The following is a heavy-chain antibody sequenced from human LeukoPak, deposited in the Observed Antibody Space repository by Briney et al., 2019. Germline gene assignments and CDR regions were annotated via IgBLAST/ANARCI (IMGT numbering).Heavy chain of an antibody. V-gene: IGHV3-53*04. CDR1: GFTVSSNY. CDR3: ARASGAPSSPVST. J-gene: IGHJ5*02. CDR2: IYSGGST. Sequence: GGSLRLSCAASGFTVSSNYMSWVRQALGKGLEWVSVIYSGGSTYYADSVKGRFTISRHNSKNTLYLQMNSLRAEDTAVYYCARASGAPSSPVSTWGQGTLVTVSS. D-gene: IGHD2-15*01.